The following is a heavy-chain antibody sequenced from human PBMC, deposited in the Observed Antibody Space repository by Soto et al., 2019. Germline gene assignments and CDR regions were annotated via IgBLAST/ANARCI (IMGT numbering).Heavy chain of an antibody. Sequence: QVQLVESGGGVVQPGRSLRLSCVGTGFSFSSYFMHWVRQAPGKGLEWVAVVSFDGNKKYYANSVKDRFTVSRDNSKNTMYAQMNSLEPEDTAVYYCARDRRFGNGYSLGFDYWGQGALVTVSS. CDR2: VSFDGNKK. CDR1: GFSFSSYF. V-gene: IGHV3-30-3*01. CDR3: ARDRRFGNGYSLGFDY. J-gene: IGHJ4*02. D-gene: IGHD5-18*01.